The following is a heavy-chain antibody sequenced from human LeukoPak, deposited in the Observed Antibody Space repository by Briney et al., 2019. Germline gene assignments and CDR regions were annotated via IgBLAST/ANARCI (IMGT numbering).Heavy chain of an antibody. CDR3: ARGTGIAAAGRQVRYYGMDV. CDR2: MNPNSGNT. Sequence: ASVKVSCKASGYTFTSYDINWVRQATGQGLEWMGWMNPNSGNTGYAQKFPGRVTMTRNTSISTAYMELSSLRSEDTAVYYCARGTGIAAAGRQVRYYGMDVWGQGTTVTVSS. J-gene: IGHJ6*02. V-gene: IGHV1-8*01. D-gene: IGHD6-13*01. CDR1: GYTFTSYD.